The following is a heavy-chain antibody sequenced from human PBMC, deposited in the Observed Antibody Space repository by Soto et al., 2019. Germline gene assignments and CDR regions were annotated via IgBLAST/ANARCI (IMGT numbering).Heavy chain of an antibody. Sequence: QVQLQESGPGLVKPSETLSLTCTVSGGSISSYYWSWIRQPPGKGLEWIGYIYYSGSTNYNPSLKNRVTISVDTSTNQFSRKLNSMTAADTAVYYCARHNYGSGSTYFDYWGQGTLVTVSS. CDR2: IYYSGST. J-gene: IGHJ4*02. V-gene: IGHV4-59*08. CDR1: GGSISSYY. CDR3: ARHNYGSGSTYFDY. D-gene: IGHD3-10*01.